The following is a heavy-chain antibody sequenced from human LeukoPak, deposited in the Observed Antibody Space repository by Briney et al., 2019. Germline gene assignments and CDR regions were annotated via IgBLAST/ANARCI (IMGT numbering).Heavy chain of an antibody. CDR1: GFTFSNAW. J-gene: IGHJ4*02. CDR3: TTAPYYYDSSGYHVIDY. CDR2: IKSKTDGGTT. D-gene: IGHD3-22*01. V-gene: IGHV3-15*01. Sequence: GGSLRLSCAASGFTFSNAWMSWVRQAPGKGLEWVGRIKSKTDGGTTDYAAPVKGRFTISRDDSKNTLYLQMNSLKTEDTAVYYCTTAPYYYDSSGYHVIDYWGQGTLVTVSS.